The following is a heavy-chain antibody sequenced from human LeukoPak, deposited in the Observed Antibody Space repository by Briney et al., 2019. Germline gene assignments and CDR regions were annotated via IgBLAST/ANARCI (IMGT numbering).Heavy chain of an antibody. D-gene: IGHD6-19*01. CDR3: ARDGSSVWPIAPADGD. J-gene: IGHJ4*02. CDR1: GGSFSGYY. V-gene: IGHV4-34*01. Sequence: SETLSLTCAVYGGSFSGYYWSWIRQPPGKGLEWIGEINHSGSTNYNPSLKSRVTISVDTSKNQFSLKLSSVTAADTAVYYCARDGSSVWPIAPADGDWGQGTLVTVSS. CDR2: INHSGST.